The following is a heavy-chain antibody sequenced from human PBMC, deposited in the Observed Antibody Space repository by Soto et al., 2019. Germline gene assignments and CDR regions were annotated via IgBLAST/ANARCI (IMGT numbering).Heavy chain of an antibody. CDR1: GFTFSSYG. CDR3: ASLSVAGAHDAFDI. J-gene: IGHJ3*02. D-gene: IGHD6-19*01. Sequence: QVQLVESGGGVVQPGRSLRLSCAASGFTFSSYGMHWVRQAPGKGLEWVAVIWYDGSNKYYADSVKGRFTISRDNSKNTLYLQMNSLRAEDTAVYYCASLSVAGAHDAFDIWGQATMVTVSS. CDR2: IWYDGSNK. V-gene: IGHV3-33*01.